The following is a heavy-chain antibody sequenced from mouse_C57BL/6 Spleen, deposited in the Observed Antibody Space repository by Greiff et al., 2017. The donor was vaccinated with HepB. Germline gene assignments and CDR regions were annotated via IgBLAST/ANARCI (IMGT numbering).Heavy chain of an antibody. CDR3: ARLGGITTEYFDY. CDR1: GYTFTSYW. V-gene: IGHV1-52*01. CDR2: IDPSDSET. Sequence: LQQPGAELVRPGSSVKLSCKASGYTFTSYWMHWVKQRPIQGLEWIGNIDPSDSETHYNQKFKDKATLTVDKSSSTAYMQLSSLTSEDSAVYYCARLGGITTEYFDYWGQGTTLTVSS. D-gene: IGHD1-1*01. J-gene: IGHJ2*01.